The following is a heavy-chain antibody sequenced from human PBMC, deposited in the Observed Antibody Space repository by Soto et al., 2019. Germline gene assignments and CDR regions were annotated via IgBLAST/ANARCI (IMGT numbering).Heavy chain of an antibody. CDR3: AREQYNWKI. Sequence: SETLSLTCSVSGDSIISYYCTWIRQPPWKGLQWIGYVFHTGNTNYNPSLKSRVTISEDASKNQVSLRLTSVTAADTAVYFCAREQYNWKIWGQGTLVTVSS. J-gene: IGHJ4*02. CDR1: GDSIISYY. CDR2: VFHTGNT. D-gene: IGHD1-20*01. V-gene: IGHV4-59*01.